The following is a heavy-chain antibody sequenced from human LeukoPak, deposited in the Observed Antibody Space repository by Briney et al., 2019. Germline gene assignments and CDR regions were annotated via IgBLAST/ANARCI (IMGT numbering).Heavy chain of an antibody. CDR1: GFTCSSYG. J-gene: IGHJ4*02. Sequence: GGSLRLSCAASGFTCSSYGMHWVRQAPGKGLEWVAFIRYDGSNKYYADSVKGRFTISRDNSKNTLYLQMNSLRAEDTAVYYCASGGDYYDSSGQLRGGFDYWGQGTLVTVSS. D-gene: IGHD3-22*01. CDR3: ASGGDYYDSSGQLRGGFDY. CDR2: IRYDGSNK. V-gene: IGHV3-30*02.